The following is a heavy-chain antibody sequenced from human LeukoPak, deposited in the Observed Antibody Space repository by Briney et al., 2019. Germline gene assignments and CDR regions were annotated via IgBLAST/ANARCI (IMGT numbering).Heavy chain of an antibody. Sequence: PGGSLRLSCAASGFTFSDNNMRWIRQAPGKGLEWVSSISRSGSTKYYADSVKGRFTISRDNAKNSLYLQMNSLRAEDTALYYCAKGGETNPYYYYYYMDVWGKGTTVTISS. J-gene: IGHJ6*03. CDR1: GFTFSDNN. D-gene: IGHD3-10*01. CDR2: ISRSGSTK. CDR3: AKGGETNPYYYYYYMDV. V-gene: IGHV3-11*01.